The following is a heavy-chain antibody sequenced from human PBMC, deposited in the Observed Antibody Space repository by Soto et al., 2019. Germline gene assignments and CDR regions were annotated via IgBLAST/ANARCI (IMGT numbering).Heavy chain of an antibody. D-gene: IGHD3-10*02. Sequence: PGGSLRLSCASSGFPFTSHAMYLVRQAPGKGLDWVALISYDGTNKQYADSVKGRLTVSRDDSTNTLYLQMNSLRPGDTAVYHCARDSNTYRDYYHGMDVWGQGTTVTVSS. J-gene: IGHJ6*02. CDR2: ISYDGTNK. CDR3: ARDSNTYRDYYHGMDV. CDR1: GFPFTSHA. V-gene: IGHV3-30-3*01.